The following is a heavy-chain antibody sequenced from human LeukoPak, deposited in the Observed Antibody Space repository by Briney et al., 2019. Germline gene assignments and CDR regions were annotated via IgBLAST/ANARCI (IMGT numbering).Heavy chain of an antibody. Sequence: SETLSLTCTVSGGSISSGGYYWSWIRQHPGKGLEWIGYSYYSGSTYYNPSLKSRVTISVDTSKNQFSLKLSSVTAADTAVYYCARATVTGAFDYWGQGTLVTVSS. V-gene: IGHV4-31*03. CDR3: ARATVTGAFDY. J-gene: IGHJ4*02. CDR2: SYYSGST. CDR1: GGSISSGGYY. D-gene: IGHD4-17*01.